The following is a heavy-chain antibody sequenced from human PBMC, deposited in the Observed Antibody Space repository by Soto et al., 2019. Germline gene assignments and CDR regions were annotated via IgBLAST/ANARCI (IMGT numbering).Heavy chain of an antibody. V-gene: IGHV4-39*01. Sequence: QLQLQESGPGLVKPSETLSLTCTVSGGSISSSSYYWGWIRQPPGKGLEWIGSIYYSGSTYYNPSLKSRVTMSGDTSKNQFSLKLSSVTAADTAVYYCAREDIVVVVAASRYGAFDIWGQGTMVTVSS. J-gene: IGHJ3*02. CDR1: GGSISSSSYY. CDR2: IYYSGST. CDR3: AREDIVVVVAASRYGAFDI. D-gene: IGHD2-15*01.